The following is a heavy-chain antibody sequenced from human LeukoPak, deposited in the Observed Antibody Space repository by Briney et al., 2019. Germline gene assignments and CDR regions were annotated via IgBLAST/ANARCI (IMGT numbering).Heavy chain of an antibody. V-gene: IGHV3-23*01. CDR1: GFTFSSYG. Sequence: PGGSLRLSCAASGFTFSSYGMSWVRQAPGKGLEWVSAISGSGGSTYYADSVKGRFTISRDNSKNTLYLQMNSLRAEDTAVYYCAKDPPWEQQLAIVGATYFDYWGQGTLVTVSS. J-gene: IGHJ4*02. D-gene: IGHD1-26*01. CDR2: ISGSGGST. CDR3: AKDPPWEQQLAIVGATYFDY.